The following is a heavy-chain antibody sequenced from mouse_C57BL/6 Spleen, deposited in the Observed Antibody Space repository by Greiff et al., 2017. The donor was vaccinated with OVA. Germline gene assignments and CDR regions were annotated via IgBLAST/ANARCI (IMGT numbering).Heavy chain of an antibody. J-gene: IGHJ4*01. CDR2: IDPSDSET. CDR1: GYTFTSYW. D-gene: IGHD2-1*01. V-gene: IGHV1-52*01. Sequence: VQLQQPGAELVRPGSSVKLSCKASGYTFTSYWMHWVKQRPIQGLEWIGNIDPSDSETHYNQKFKDKATLTVDKSSSTAYMQLSSLTSEDSAVYYCARDYGSYEDAMDYWGQGTSVTVSS. CDR3: ARDYGSYEDAMDY.